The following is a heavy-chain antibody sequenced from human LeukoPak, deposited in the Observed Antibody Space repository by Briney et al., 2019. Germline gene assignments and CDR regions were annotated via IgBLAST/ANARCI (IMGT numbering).Heavy chain of an antibody. CDR2: IYPGDSDT. D-gene: IGHD6-13*01. Sequence: GESLKISCKGSGYNFAHDWIGWVRQMPGKGLEWMGIIYPGDSDTIYSPSFQSQVTISADRSISTAYLQWSSLKASDTAMYYCARHLSSHYYYYYMDVWGKGTTVTVSS. V-gene: IGHV5-51*01. CDR1: GYNFAHDW. J-gene: IGHJ6*03. CDR3: ARHLSSHYYYYYMDV.